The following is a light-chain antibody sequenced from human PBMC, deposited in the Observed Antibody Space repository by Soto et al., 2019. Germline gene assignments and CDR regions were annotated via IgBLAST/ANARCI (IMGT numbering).Light chain of an antibody. Sequence: QLTXXPSTLSALXGEXVXXXCRAIQRTSGWLAWYQQKPGKAPKLLIYDASILESEVPSTFSDSSSGTEFTLTISSLQPDDFAPYYCHQYNIYPPTFGEGTKVDIK. CDR2: DAS. CDR1: QRTSGW. CDR3: HQYNIYPPT. J-gene: IGKJ1*01. V-gene: IGKV1-5*01.